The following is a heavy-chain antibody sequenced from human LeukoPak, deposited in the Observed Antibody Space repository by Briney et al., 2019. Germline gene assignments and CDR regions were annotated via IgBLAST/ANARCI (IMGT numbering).Heavy chain of an antibody. Sequence: SQTLSLTCAISGDSVSSNSAAWNWIRQSPSRGLEWLGRTYYRSKWYNDYAVSVKSRIIINPDTSKNQFSLQLNSVTPEDTAVYYCARGLRPRYHTAGSWGPWFDYWGQGTLVTVSS. CDR3: ARGLRPRYHTAGSWGPWFDY. D-gene: IGHD5-18*01. CDR1: GDSVSSNSAA. V-gene: IGHV6-1*01. J-gene: IGHJ4*02. CDR2: TYYRSKWYN.